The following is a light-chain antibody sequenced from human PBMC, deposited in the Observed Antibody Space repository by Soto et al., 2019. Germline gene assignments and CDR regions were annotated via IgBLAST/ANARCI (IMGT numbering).Light chain of an antibody. CDR1: QSFSSGY. Sequence: DIVLTQSPGTLSLSPGERATLSCRASQSFSSGYLAWYQQKPGQAPRLLIYGASTRATDIPDRFSGSESGTEFTLTISRLEPEDFAVYYCHQYNNWPGTFGQGTKLEIK. J-gene: IGKJ2*01. CDR3: HQYNNWPGT. V-gene: IGKV3-20*01. CDR2: GAS.